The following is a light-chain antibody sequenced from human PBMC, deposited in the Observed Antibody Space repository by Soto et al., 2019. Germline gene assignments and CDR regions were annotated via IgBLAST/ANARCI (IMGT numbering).Light chain of an antibody. CDR2: GAS. J-gene: IGKJ4*01. CDR3: QQCNNWPLT. V-gene: IGKV3-15*01. CDR1: QSVNTN. Sequence: EIVMTQSPATLSVSPGDRATLSCRASQSVNTNLAWYQQKPGQAPRLLIYGASTRATGVPARFSGSASGTEFTRNISSLQSEDFAVYYCQQCNNWPLTFGGGTRVEIK.